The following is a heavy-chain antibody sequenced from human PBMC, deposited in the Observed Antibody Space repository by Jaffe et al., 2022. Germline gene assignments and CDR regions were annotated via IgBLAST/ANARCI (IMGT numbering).Heavy chain of an antibody. CDR2: IRGSGDTT. Sequence: EVELLESGGGLEQPGGSLRLSCAASGFTFSNFAMSWVRQAPGKGLEWVSTIRGSGDTTYYTDSVKGRFTISRDNSKNTVYLQMNSLRAEDTAIYYCAKDILTYYLDFWGQGTLVTVSS. CDR3: AKDILTYYLDF. CDR1: GFTFSNFA. V-gene: IGHV3-23*01. J-gene: IGHJ4*02.